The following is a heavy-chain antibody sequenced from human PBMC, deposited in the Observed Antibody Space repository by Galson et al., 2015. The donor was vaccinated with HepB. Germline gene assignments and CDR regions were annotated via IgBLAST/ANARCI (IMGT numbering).Heavy chain of an antibody. V-gene: IGHV1-18*01. CDR3: ARIGNYYDSSGRYLLGD. Sequence: VRQAPGQGLEWMGWISAYNGNTNYAQKVQDRVTMTMDTSTSSAYMELRSLTSDDTAVYYCARIGNYYDSSGRYLLGDWGQGTLVTVSS. CDR2: ISAYNGNT. D-gene: IGHD3-22*01. J-gene: IGHJ4*02.